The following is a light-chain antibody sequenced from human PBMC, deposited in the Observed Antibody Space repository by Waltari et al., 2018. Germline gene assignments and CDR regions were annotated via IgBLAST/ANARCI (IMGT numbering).Light chain of an antibody. Sequence: DIMMTQSPATLSVSPGDRATLSCGASQTVTNKLAGYQQKPGQAPRILTYDAPTRATGIPARFSGSQSGTEFTLTITSLQSEDFGIYYCQQYNNWPLTFGPGTKVDIK. CDR2: DAP. V-gene: IGKV3-15*01. CDR3: QQYNNWPLT. J-gene: IGKJ3*01. CDR1: QTVTNK.